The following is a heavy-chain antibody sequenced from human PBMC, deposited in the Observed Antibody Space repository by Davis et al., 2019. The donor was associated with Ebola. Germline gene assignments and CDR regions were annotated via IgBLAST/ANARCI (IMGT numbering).Heavy chain of an antibody. D-gene: IGHD3-16*01. CDR1: GFTFSSYA. V-gene: IGHV3-23*01. CDR2: ISGSGGST. CDR3: AKDLYGFYYYYMDV. Sequence: PGGSLRLSCAASGFTFSSYAMSWVRQAPGKGLEWVSAISGSGGSTYYADSVKGRFTISRDNSKNTLYLQMNSLRAEDTAVYYCAKDLYGFYYYYMDVWGKGTTVTVSS. J-gene: IGHJ6*03.